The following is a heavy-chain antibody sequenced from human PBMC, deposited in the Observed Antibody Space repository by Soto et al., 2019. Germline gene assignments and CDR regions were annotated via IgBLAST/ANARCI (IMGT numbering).Heavy chain of an antibody. D-gene: IGHD2-2*01. Sequence: XSVKGSCKAFGYTFTSYGIGWVRQAPGQGLEWMGWISSYNGNTNYAQKVQGRVTMTTDTSTSTTYMELRSLRSDDTAVYYCARGPRYCSNTSSFSGVTWFDPWGQGTLVTVSS. CDR1: GYTFTSYG. CDR3: ARGPRYCSNTSSFSGVTWFDP. CDR2: ISSYNGNT. J-gene: IGHJ5*02. V-gene: IGHV1-18*04.